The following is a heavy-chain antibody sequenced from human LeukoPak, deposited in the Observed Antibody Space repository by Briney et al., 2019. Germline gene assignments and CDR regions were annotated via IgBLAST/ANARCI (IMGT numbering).Heavy chain of an antibody. CDR2: MSAHNGNT. CDR3: ARVSVLYSSLQKETAEYFQH. CDR1: GDTFTSYG. Sequence: GASVKVSCKASGDTFTSYGISWVRQAPGQGLEWMGWMSAHNGNTNYAQKLQGRVTMTTDTSTSTAYMELRSLRSDDTAVYYCARVSVLYSSLQKETAEYFQHWGQGTLVTVSS. V-gene: IGHV1-18*01. D-gene: IGHD6-13*01. J-gene: IGHJ1*01.